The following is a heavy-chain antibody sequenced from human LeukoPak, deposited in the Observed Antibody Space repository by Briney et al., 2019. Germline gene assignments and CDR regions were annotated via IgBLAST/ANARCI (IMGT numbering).Heavy chain of an antibody. V-gene: IGHV3-21*01. CDR3: ARILSSAWGELGY. CDR2: ISSSSSYI. D-gene: IGHD6-19*01. Sequence: GGSLRLSCAASGFTFSSYSMNWVRQAPGKGLEWVSSISSSSSYIYYADSVKGRFTISRDNAKNSLYLQMNSLRAEETAVYYCARILSSAWGELGYWGQGTLVTVSS. J-gene: IGHJ4*02. CDR1: GFTFSSYS.